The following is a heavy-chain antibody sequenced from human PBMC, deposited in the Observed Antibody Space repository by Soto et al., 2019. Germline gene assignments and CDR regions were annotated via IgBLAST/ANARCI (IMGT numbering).Heavy chain of an antibody. CDR2: IIPIFGTA. CDR1: GGTFSSYA. Sequence: QVQLVQSGAEVKKPGSSVKVSCKASGGTFSSYATSWVRQAPGQGLEWMGGIIPIFGTANYAQKFQGRVTITADESTSTAYMELSSLRSEDTAVYYCARDRVATMYYYYGMDVWGQGTTVTVSS. J-gene: IGHJ6*02. D-gene: IGHD5-12*01. V-gene: IGHV1-69*01. CDR3: ARDRVATMYYYYGMDV.